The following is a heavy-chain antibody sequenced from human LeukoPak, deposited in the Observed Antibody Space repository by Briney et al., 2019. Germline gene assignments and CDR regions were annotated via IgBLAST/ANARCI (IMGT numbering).Heavy chain of an antibody. V-gene: IGHV4-59*01. J-gene: IGHJ6*03. CDR3: ERAKGGSYWGRLYYYMDV. CDR2: IYYSGST. Sequence: PSETLSLTCTVSGGSISIYYWSWIRQPPGKGLEWIGYIYYSGSTNYNPSLKSRVTISVDTSKNQFSLKLSSVTAADTAVHYCERAKGGSYWGRLYYYMDVWGKGTTVTVSS. CDR1: GGSISIYY. D-gene: IGHD1-26*01.